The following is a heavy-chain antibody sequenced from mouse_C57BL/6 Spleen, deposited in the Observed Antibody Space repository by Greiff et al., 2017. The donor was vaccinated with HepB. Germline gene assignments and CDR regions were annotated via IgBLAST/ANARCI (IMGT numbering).Heavy chain of an antibody. J-gene: IGHJ3*01. V-gene: IGHV14-3*01. CDR3: ARDSSSWFAY. CDR1: GFNIKNNY. D-gene: IGHD1-1*01. CDR2: IDPANGNT. Sequence: VQLQQSVAELVRPGASVKLSCTASGFNIKNNYMHWVKQRPEQGLEWIGRIDPANGNTKYAPKFQGKATITADTSSNTAYLQLSSLTSEDTAIYYCARDSSSWFAYWGQGTLVTVSA.